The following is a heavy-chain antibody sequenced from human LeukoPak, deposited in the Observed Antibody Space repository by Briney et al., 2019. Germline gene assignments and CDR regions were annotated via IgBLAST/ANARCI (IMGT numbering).Heavy chain of an antibody. CDR1: GFTVSSSY. CDR3: ARVWGSSDY. D-gene: IGHD3-16*01. J-gene: IGHJ4*02. V-gene: IGHV3-21*01. Sequence: GGSLRLSCAASGFTVSSSYMNWVRQAPGKGLEWVSSISGSSSYIYYADSVKGRFTISRDNARNSLYLQMNSLRAEDTAVYYCARVWGSSDYWGQGTLVTVSS. CDR2: ISGSSSYI.